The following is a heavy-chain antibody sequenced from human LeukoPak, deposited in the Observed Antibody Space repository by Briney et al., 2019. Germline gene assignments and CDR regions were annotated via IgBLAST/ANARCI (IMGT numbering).Heavy chain of an antibody. D-gene: IGHD2-2*01. CDR1: GFTFSSYA. J-gene: IGHJ4*02. Sequence: GGSLRLSCAASGFTFSSYAMSWVRQAPGKGLEWVSAISGSGGSTYYADSVKGRFTISRDNSKNTLYLQMNSLRAEDTAVYYCATDCSSTSCYEIGHYWGQGTLVTVSS. CDR3: ATDCSSTSCYEIGHY. CDR2: ISGSGGST. V-gene: IGHV3-23*01.